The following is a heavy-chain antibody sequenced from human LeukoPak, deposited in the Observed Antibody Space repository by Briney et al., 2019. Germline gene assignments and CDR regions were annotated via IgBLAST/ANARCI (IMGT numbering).Heavy chain of an antibody. V-gene: IGHV1-46*01. CDR1: GYTFTSYY. Sequence: ASVKVSCKASGYTFTSYYMHWVRQAPGQGLEWMGMIYPRDGSTSYAQKFQGRVTVTRDTSTSTVHMELSGLRSEDTAVYYCARDQEAFDYWGQGTLVTVSS. CDR2: IYPRDGST. J-gene: IGHJ4*02. CDR3: ARDQEAFDY.